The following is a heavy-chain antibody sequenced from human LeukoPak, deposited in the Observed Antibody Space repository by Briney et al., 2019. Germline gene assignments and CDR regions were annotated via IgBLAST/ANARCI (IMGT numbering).Heavy chain of an antibody. Sequence: ASVKVSCKASGYTFTGYYMHWVRQAPGQGLEWMGWINPNSGGTNYAQKFQGRVTMTRDTSISTAYMELSRLRSDDTAVYYCARDLWPDTAMIVGYWGQGTLVTVSS. J-gene: IGHJ4*02. CDR1: GYTFTGYY. V-gene: IGHV1-2*02. D-gene: IGHD5-18*01. CDR2: INPNSGGT. CDR3: ARDLWPDTAMIVGY.